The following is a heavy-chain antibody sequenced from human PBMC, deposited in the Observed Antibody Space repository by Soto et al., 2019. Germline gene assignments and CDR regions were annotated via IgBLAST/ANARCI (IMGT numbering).Heavy chain of an antibody. CDR1: GFTFSSYS. D-gene: IGHD2-2*01. CDR2: ISSSSSTI. CDR3: ASICSSTSCYPLFDY. J-gene: IGHJ4*02. V-gene: IGHV3-48*01. Sequence: GGSLRLSCAASGFTFSSYSMNWVRQAPGKGLEWVSYISSSSSTIYYADSVKGRFTISRDNAKNSLYLQMNSLRAEDTAVYYCASICSSTSCYPLFDYWGQGTLVTVSS.